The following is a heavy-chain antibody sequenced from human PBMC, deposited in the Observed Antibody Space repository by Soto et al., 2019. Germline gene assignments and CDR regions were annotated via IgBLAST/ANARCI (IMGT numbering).Heavy chain of an antibody. D-gene: IGHD3-10*01. CDR2: VSGSSAGT. J-gene: IGHJ4*02. CDR3: AKVPTYGGPYYFDY. V-gene: IGHV3-23*01. Sequence: EVQLLESGGGLVQPGRSLRLSCAASGFTFTSYAMSWVRQAPGKGLKWVSTVSGSSAGTYYADSVEGRFTVSRDNSKNTLYLQMNSLRAEDTAVYYCAKVPTYGGPYYFDYWGQGTLVTVSS. CDR1: GFTFTSYA.